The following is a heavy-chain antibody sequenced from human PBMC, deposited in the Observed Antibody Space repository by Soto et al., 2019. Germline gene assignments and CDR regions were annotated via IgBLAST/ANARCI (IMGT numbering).Heavy chain of an antibody. D-gene: IGHD2-15*01. CDR2: MYYSGCS. CDR1: GDSVTGHY. V-gene: IGHV4-59*08. Sequence: SETLSLTCSFSGDSVTGHYLTWIRQSPEKGLEWIGYMYYSGCSYYNPSLKSRVTISVDTSKNQFSLKLSSVTAADTAVYYCARTDIWYYFDYWGQGTLVTVSS. CDR3: ARTDIWYYFDY. J-gene: IGHJ4*02.